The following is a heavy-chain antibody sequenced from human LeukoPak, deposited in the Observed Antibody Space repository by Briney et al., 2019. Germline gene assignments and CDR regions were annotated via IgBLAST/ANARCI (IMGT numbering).Heavy chain of an antibody. Sequence: SETLSLTCTVSGGSISSYYWSWIRQPPGKGLEWIGYIYYSGSTNYNPSLKSRVTISVDTSKNQFSLKLGSVTAADTAVYYCARELQGYNWFDPWGQGTLVTVSS. J-gene: IGHJ5*02. CDR1: GGSISSYY. CDR2: IYYSGST. CDR3: ARELQGYNWFDP. V-gene: IGHV4-59*01.